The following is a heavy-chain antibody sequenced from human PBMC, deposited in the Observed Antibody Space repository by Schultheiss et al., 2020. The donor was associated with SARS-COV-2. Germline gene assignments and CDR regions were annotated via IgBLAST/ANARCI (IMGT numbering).Heavy chain of an antibody. D-gene: IGHD3/OR15-3a*01. V-gene: IGHV3-53*01. CDR3: ARDRTESYYYYYYMDV. CDR2: IYSGGST. J-gene: IGHJ6*03. CDR1: GFTVSSNY. Sequence: VGSLRLSCAASGFTVSSNYMSWVRQAPGKGLEWVSVIYSGGSTYYADSVKGRFTISRDNAKNSLYLQMNSLRAEDTAVYYCARDRTESYYYYYYMDVWGKGTTVTVSS.